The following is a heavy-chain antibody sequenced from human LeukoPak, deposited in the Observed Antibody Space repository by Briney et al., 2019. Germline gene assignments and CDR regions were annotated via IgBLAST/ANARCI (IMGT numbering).Heavy chain of an antibody. J-gene: IGHJ6*02. D-gene: IGHD1-26*01. Sequence: GGSLRLSCGASGITFSSYSMNWVRQAPGKGLEWVSAISGSGGSTYYADSVKGRFTISRDNSKNTLYLQMNSLRAEDTAVYYCARDLIRSGSRIYYFYGMDVWGQGTTVTVSS. CDR1: GITFSSYS. CDR3: ARDLIRSGSRIYYFYGMDV. V-gene: IGHV3-23*01. CDR2: ISGSGGST.